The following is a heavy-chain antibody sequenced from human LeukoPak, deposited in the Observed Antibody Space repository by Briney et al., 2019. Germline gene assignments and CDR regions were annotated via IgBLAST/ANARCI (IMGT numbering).Heavy chain of an antibody. D-gene: IGHD3-22*01. CDR1: GFTFGDYA. J-gene: IGHJ4*02. Sequence: GGSLRLSCTASGFTFGDYAMSWVRQAPGKGLEWVGFIRSKAYGGTTEYAASVKGRFTISRDDSKSTAYLQMNSLKTEDTAVYFCTRVGYDTSGFYLGYFDYWGQGTLVTVSS. CDR3: TRVGYDTSGFYLGYFDY. CDR2: IRSKAYGGTT. V-gene: IGHV3-49*04.